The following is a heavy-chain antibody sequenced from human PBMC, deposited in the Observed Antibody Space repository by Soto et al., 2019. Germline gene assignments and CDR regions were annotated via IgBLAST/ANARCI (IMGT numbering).Heavy chain of an antibody. CDR3: AKDIRDGYNWDFDS. J-gene: IGHJ4*02. D-gene: IGHD5-12*01. CDR2: ISGSGESI. CDR1: GFTFSTNA. V-gene: IGHV3-23*01. Sequence: EVQLLESGGNLVQPGGSLRLSCAASGFTFSTNAMSWVRQAPGEALEWVSGISGSGESIYYTDSVRGRFTISRDNSKNTLFLQMSSLRAEDTAIYYCAKDIRDGYNWDFDSWGQGTLVTVSS.